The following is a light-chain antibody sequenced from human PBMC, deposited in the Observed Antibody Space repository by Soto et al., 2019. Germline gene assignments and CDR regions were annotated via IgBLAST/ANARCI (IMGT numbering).Light chain of an antibody. J-gene: IGLJ1*01. CDR1: SGSIASNY. CDR2: EDN. V-gene: IGLV6-57*01. Sequence: NFMLTQPHSVSESPGKTVTISCTRSSGSIASNYVQWYQQRPGSSPTTVIYEDNQRPSGVPDRFSGSIDSSSNSASLTISGLTTEDEADYYCQSYDGSNSYVFGTGTKVTVL. CDR3: QSYDGSNSYV.